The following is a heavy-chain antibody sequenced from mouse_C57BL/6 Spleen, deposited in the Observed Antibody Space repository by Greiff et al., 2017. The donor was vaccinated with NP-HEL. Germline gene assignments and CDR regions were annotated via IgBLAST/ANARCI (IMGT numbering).Heavy chain of an antibody. J-gene: IGHJ3*01. D-gene: IGHD2-5*01. CDR3: AREAYYSNGFAY. Sequence: EVQLQQSGPELVKPGASVKIPCKASGYTFTDYNMDWVKQSHGKSLEWIGDINPNNGGTIYNQKFKGKATLTVDKSSSTAYMELRSLTSEDTVVYYCAREAYYSNGFAYWGQGTLVTVSA. CDR1: GYTFTDYN. CDR2: INPNNGGT. V-gene: IGHV1-18*01.